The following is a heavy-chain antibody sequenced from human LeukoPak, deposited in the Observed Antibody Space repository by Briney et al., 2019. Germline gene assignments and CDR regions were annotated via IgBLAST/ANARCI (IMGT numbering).Heavy chain of an antibody. Sequence: GGSLRLSCAASGFTFDDYGMSWVRQAPGKGLEWVSFISGSSRYIYYAGSVKSRFTVSRDNAKNSLYLQMNSLRADDTAVYYCARGAPFLDSWGQGTLVTVSS. J-gene: IGHJ4*02. D-gene: IGHD2-21*01. CDR2: ISGSSRYI. CDR1: GFTFDDYG. CDR3: ARGAPFLDS. V-gene: IGHV3-21*06.